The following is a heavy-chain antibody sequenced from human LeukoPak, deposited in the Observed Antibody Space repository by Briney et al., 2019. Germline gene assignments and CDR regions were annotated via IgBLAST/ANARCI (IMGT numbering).Heavy chain of an antibody. V-gene: IGHV3-53*01. J-gene: IGHJ4*02. CDR3: ARGAGYNYPYYFDY. Sequence: RGSLRLSCAASGFTVSSNYMNWVRQAPGKGLEWVSVIYGGGNIYYADSVKGRFTISRDNSKNTLYLQMNSLRAEDTAVYYCARGAGYNYPYYFDYWGQGTLVTVSS. CDR2: IYGGGNI. CDR1: GFTVSSNY. D-gene: IGHD5-24*01.